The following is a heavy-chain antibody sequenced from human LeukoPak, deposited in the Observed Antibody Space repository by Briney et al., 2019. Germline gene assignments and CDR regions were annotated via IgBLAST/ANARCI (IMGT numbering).Heavy chain of an antibody. CDR1: GISFSPYY. CDR2: IHPSGRN. CDR3: ARLSAAVHLRSFDL. Sequence: PSETLSLTCAVSGISFSPYYWAWIRQPPGKGLEWIGYIHPSGRNNQYPSLKSRITISVDKSKNHFSLRLTDVTAADTAVYYCARLSAAVHLRSFDLWGQGTMVTVSS. J-gene: IGHJ3*01. V-gene: IGHV4-4*09.